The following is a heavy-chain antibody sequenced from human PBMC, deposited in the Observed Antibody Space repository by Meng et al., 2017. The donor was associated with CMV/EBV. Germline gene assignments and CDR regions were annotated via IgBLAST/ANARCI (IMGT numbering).Heavy chain of an antibody. D-gene: IGHD3-10*01. V-gene: IGHV3-7*01. CDR2: IKHDGSEK. Sequence: GESLKISCAASGFTFSSYSMSWVRQAPGTGLEWVANIKHDGSEKYYVDSVKGRFTISRDNAKNSLYLQMNSLRAEDTAVYYCARAGVLVWFRDPVGPDYWGQGTLVTVSS. CDR3: ARAGVLVWFRDPVGPDY. CDR1: GFTFSSYS. J-gene: IGHJ4*02.